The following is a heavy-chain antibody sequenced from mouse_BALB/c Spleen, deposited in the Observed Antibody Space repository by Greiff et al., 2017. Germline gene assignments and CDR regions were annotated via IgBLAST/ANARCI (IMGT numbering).Heavy chain of an antibody. D-gene: IGHD3-1*01. CDR2: ISCYNGAT. Sequence: QVQLQQSGAELVKPGASVKLSCKASGYTFTSYYMYWVKQRPGQGLEWIGYISCYNGATSYNQKFKGKATFTVDTSSSTAYMQFNSLTSEDSAVYYCARARDPALYAMDYWGQGTSVTVSS. J-gene: IGHJ4*01. CDR3: ARARDPALYAMDY. CDR1: GYTFTSYY. V-gene: IGHV1-53*01.